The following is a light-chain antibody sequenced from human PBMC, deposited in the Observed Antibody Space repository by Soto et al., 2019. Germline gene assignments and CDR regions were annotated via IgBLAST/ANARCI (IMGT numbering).Light chain of an antibody. Sequence: IQITQDHSTLFESIGDRVTISYLASQNISRWLAWYQQKPGTAPNLLIYHASSLQSGVPSRFSGSGSGTEFTLTISSLQPDDIATYSCQQYNSYPWTFGEGTKVDIK. CDR2: HAS. CDR3: QQYNSYPWT. J-gene: IGKJ1*01. CDR1: QNISRW. V-gene: IGKV1-5*01.